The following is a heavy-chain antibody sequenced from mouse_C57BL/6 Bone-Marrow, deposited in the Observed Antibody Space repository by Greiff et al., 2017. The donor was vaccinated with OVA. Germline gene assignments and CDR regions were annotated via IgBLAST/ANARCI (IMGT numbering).Heavy chain of an antibody. CDR3: ARSGLLPYFDY. D-gene: IGHD2-3*01. V-gene: IGHV1-52*01. Sequence: VQLQQPGAELVRPGSSVKLSCKASGYTFTSYWMHWVKQRPIQGLEWIGNIDPSDSETHYNQKFKDKATLTVDKSSSTAYMQLSSLTSEDSAVYYCARSGLLPYFDYWGQGTTLTVSS. J-gene: IGHJ2*01. CDR2: IDPSDSET. CDR1: GYTFTSYW.